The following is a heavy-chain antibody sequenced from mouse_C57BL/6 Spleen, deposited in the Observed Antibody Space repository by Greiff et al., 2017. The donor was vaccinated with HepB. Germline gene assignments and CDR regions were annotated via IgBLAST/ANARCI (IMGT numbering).Heavy chain of an antibody. CDR3: AREGPWRYFDV. V-gene: IGHV1-22*01. J-gene: IGHJ1*03. Sequence: EVQLQQSGPELVKPGASVKMSCKASGYTFTDYNMHWVKQSHGKSLEWIGYINPNNGGTSYNQKFKGKATLTVNKSSSTAYMQLSSLTSEDSAVYFCAREGPWRYFDVWGTGTTVTVSS. CDR2: INPNNGGT. CDR1: GYTFTDYN.